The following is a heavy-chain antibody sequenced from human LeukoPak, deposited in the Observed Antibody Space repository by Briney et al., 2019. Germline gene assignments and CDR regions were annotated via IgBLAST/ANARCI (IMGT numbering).Heavy chain of an antibody. CDR1: GFTFSSYW. J-gene: IGHJ4*02. Sequence: GGSLRLSCAASGFTFSSYWMSWVRQAPGKGLEWVANIKQDGSEKFYVDSVKGRFTISRDNAKKSLYLQMNSLRAEDTAVYYCARSIFCSGGSCYFAYWGQGTLVTVSS. D-gene: IGHD2-15*01. CDR2: IKQDGSEK. CDR3: ARSIFCSGGSCYFAY. V-gene: IGHV3-7*01.